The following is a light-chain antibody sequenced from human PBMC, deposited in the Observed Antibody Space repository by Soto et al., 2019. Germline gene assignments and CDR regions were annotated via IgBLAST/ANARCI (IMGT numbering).Light chain of an antibody. CDR3: QAWDSSTAE. Sequence: SYDLTQPPSVSVSPGQTASITCSGDKLGDKYACWYQQKPGQSPVLVIYQDSKRPSGIPERFSGSNSGNTATLTISGTQAMDEADYYCQAWDSSTAEFGGGTKLTVL. V-gene: IGLV3-1*01. J-gene: IGLJ3*02. CDR2: QDS. CDR1: KLGDKY.